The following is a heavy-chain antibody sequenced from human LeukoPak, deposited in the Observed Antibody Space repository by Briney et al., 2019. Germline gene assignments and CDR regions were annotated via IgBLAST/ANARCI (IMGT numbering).Heavy chain of an antibody. CDR1: GFTFREYW. CDR2: LNQHGSET. V-gene: IGHV3-7*01. Sequence: GGSLRLSCAVSGFTFREYWMTSVRESLGGGLERVASLNQHGSETYYVDSVKGGFTISRDNAKNLLYLQMSSVRVENTAIYYSSRSWLIVAATPPTDYWGQETLVTVSS. J-gene: IGHJ4*02. CDR3: SRSWLIVAATPPTDY. D-gene: IGHD1-26*01.